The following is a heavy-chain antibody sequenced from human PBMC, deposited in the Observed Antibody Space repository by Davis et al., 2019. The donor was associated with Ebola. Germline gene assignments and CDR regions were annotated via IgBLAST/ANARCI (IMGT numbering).Heavy chain of an antibody. D-gene: IGHD5-18*01. Sequence: PSETLSLTCTVSDASISGHYWNWFRQPPGKGLEWIGFISGSGRTSYNPSLKSRVTISADTSKNQFSVNLSSVTAADTAVYFCSRFGYGAYWGQGTLVTVSS. V-gene: IGHV4-59*11. CDR2: ISGSGRT. CDR1: DASISGHY. CDR3: SRFGYGAY. J-gene: IGHJ4*02.